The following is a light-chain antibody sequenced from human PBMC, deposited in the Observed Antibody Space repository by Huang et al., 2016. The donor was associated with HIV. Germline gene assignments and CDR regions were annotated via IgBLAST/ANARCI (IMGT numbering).Light chain of an antibody. Sequence: EIVMTQSPATLSVSPGERATLSCGASQSVSRNLAWHQHKPGQAPRLRIYDTSTRAPGIPARFSGSGSGTEFNLTISSLQSEDFAGYYCQQYNNWPYTFGQGTKLEIK. CDR3: QQYNNWPYT. J-gene: IGKJ2*01. CDR1: QSVSRN. V-gene: IGKV3-15*01. CDR2: DTS.